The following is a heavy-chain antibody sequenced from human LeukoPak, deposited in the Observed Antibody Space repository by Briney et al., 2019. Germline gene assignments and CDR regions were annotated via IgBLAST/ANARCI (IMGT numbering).Heavy chain of an antibody. J-gene: IGHJ4*02. CDR1: GFTFSSYW. D-gene: IGHD5-24*01. CDR2: IRQDGSEK. V-gene: IGHV3-7*01. Sequence: GGSLRLSCAASGFTFSSYWMSWVRQAPGKGLEWVANIRQDGSEKYYVDSVEGRFTISRDNAKNSLYLQMNSLRAEDTAVYYCASLSMATPTGDDYWGQGTLVTVSS. CDR3: ASLSMATPTGDDY.